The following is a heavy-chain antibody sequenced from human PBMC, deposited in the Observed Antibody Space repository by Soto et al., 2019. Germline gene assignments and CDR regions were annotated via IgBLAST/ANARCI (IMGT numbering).Heavy chain of an antibody. CDR1: GYTFTGYY. J-gene: IGHJ6*02. D-gene: IGHD6-6*01. V-gene: IGHV1-2*04. CDR2: INPNSGGT. Sequence: ASVKVSCKASGYTFTGYYMHWVRQAPGQGLEWMGWINPNSGGTNYAQKFQGWVTMTRDTSISTAYMELSRLRSDDTAVYYCARDGDSSSSYYYYGMDVWGQGTTVTVSS. CDR3: ARDGDSSSSYYYYGMDV.